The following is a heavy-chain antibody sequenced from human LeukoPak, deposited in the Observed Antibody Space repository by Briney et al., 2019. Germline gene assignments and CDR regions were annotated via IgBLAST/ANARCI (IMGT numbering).Heavy chain of an antibody. D-gene: IGHD3-10*01. Sequence: GGSLRLSCAASGFTFSSYAMSWVRQAPGKGLEWVSGINWNGGSTGYADSVKGRFTISRDNAKNSLYLQMNSLRAEDTALYYCASSVYGSGSFGSFDIWGQGTMVTVSS. CDR1: GFTFSSYA. J-gene: IGHJ3*02. V-gene: IGHV3-20*04. CDR2: INWNGGST. CDR3: ASSVYGSGSFGSFDI.